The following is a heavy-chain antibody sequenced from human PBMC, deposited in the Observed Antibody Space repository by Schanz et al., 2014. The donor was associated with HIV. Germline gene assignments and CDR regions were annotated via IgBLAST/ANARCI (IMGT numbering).Heavy chain of an antibody. J-gene: IGHJ6*02. V-gene: IGHV3-30*18. CDR1: GFTFDSYG. Sequence: QVQLVESGGGVVQPGRSLRLSCAASGFTFDSYGIHWVRQAPGKGLEWVAVISYDGTNKKFADSVKGRFTISRDNSKNSLSLLIKSLRADDAAVYYCAKDRNYYESKYRGKGNYYYYYGMDVWGQGTTVTVSS. CDR2: ISYDGTNK. CDR3: AKDRNYYESKYRGKGNYYYYYGMDV. D-gene: IGHD3-22*01.